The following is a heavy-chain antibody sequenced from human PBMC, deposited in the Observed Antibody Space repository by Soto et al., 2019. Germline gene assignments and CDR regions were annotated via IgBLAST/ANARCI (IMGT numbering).Heavy chain of an antibody. J-gene: IGHJ5*02. D-gene: IGHD3-10*02. Sequence: PGGSLRLSCAASGFTFSSYSMNWVRQAPGKGLEWVSYISSSSSTIYYADSVKGRFTISRDNAKNSLYLQMNSLRDEDTAVYYCARVPLVDPRFGFDPWGQGTLVTVSS. CDR3: ARVPLVDPRFGFDP. CDR2: ISSSSSTI. V-gene: IGHV3-48*02. CDR1: GFTFSSYS.